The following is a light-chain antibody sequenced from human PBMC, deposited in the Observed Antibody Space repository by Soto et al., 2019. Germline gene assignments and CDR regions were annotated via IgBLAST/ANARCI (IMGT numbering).Light chain of an antibody. J-gene: IGKJ2*01. CDR2: AAY. V-gene: IGKV1-39*01. CDR1: QNINNY. CDR3: QQSYSTPPYT. Sequence: DIQMTQSPSSLSTSVGDRVTITCRASQNINNYLNWYQQKPGKAPKLLIFAAYNLQSGVPSRFSGSGSWTDFTLTISSLQPEDFATYYCQQSYSTPPYTFGQGTKLDMK.